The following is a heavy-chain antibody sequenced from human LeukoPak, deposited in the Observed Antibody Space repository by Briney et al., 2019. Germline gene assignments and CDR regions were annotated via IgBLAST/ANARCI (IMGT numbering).Heavy chain of an antibody. D-gene: IGHD3-22*01. V-gene: IGHV3-74*01. CDR3: ARDGDSRGESLDY. Sequence: PGRSLRLSRAASGFTFSNYWMNWVRLVPGKGLMWVSHINIDGIRTGYADSVKGRFTISRDNSKNTLYLQMNSLRDEDTAVYYCARDGDSRGESLDYWGHGTLVTVSS. J-gene: IGHJ4*01. CDR2: INIDGIRT. CDR1: GFTFSNYW.